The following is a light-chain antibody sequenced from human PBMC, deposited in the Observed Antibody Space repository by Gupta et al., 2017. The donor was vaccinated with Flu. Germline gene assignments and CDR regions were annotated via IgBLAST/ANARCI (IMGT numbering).Light chain of an antibody. J-gene: IGKJ4*01. CDR3: QQDDGSPLT. V-gene: IGKV3-20*01. CDR2: DAS. CDR1: QSVSNNY. Sequence: EIVLTQTPDTLSLSPGERAALSCRASQSVSNNYLAWYQQKPGQAPRLLIYDASSRATGIPDRFSGSGSGTDFTLTIGRLEPEDFAVYYCQQDDGSPLTFGGGTKVEIK.